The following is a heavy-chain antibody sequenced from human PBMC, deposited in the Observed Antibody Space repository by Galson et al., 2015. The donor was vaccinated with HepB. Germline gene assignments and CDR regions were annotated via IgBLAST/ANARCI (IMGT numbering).Heavy chain of an antibody. CDR3: ARMRSYHPTSIYSYYHSFAMDG. V-gene: IGHV1-8*01. J-gene: IGHJ6*02. CDR2: MNPNSDDT. D-gene: IGHD5-18*01. CDR1: GYPFTNHD. Sequence: SVKVSCKASGYPFTNHDIHWVRQATGQGLEWVGWMNPNSDDTGYEQKFQGRATLTRNTSISTVYLELSSLRYEDTAVYYCARMRSYHPTSIYSYYHSFAMDGWGQGTKVTVSS.